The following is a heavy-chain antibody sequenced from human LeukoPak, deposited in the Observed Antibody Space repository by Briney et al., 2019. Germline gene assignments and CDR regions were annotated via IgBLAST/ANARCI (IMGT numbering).Heavy chain of an antibody. D-gene: IGHD5-18*01. Sequence: PSETLSLTCTVSGASTASHYWTWLRQPPGKELEWIAYMFDTVSTKSNPSLKSRLTLSVDTSKKQLSLRLSSVTAADTAVYYCATIKRGSTYGYFDFWCQGIKVTVSS. J-gene: IGHJ4*02. CDR3: ATIKRGSTYGYFDF. CDR1: GASTASHY. CDR2: MFDTVST. V-gene: IGHV4-59*11.